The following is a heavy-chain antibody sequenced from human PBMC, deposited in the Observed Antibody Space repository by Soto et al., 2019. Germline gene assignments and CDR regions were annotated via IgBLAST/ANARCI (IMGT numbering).Heavy chain of an antibody. Sequence: GGSLRLYCAASGFPISSYAMSWVRQAPGNGLEWVAAISGSGGGTYYAYSVKGRFTISRDDSEYTLHLQMNPLRAEDTPVYYCAKAYYYDSSGYYPFGYSDYLGQGTLVNVSS. D-gene: IGHD3-22*01. CDR1: GFPISSYA. CDR3: AKAYYYDSSGYYPFGYSDY. V-gene: IGHV3-23*01. CDR2: ISGSGGGT. J-gene: IGHJ4*02.